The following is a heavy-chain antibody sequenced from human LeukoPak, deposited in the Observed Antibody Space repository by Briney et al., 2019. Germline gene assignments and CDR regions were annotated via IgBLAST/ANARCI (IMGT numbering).Heavy chain of an antibody. V-gene: IGHV1-8*01. CDR3: ARHSSNSGYDYFDY. CDR1: GYSFTNYD. CDR2: MNPNSGNT. Sequence: ASVKVSCKASGYSFTNYDVNWVRQATGQGLEWMGWMNPNSGNTAYAQKFQGRVTMTRNTSISTAYMQLSSLRSEDTAVYYCARHSSNSGYDYFDYWGQGILVTVSS. J-gene: IGHJ4*02. D-gene: IGHD5-12*01.